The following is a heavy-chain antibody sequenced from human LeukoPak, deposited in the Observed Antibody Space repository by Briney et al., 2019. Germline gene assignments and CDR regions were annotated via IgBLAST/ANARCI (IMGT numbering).Heavy chain of an antibody. Sequence: PGGSLRLSCAASGFTFSTYWMSWVRQAPGKGLEWVANIKQDGSENYYVDSVKGRFTISRDNAKNSLYLQMNSLRAEDTAMYYCASTRCTGTSCYLPILDGGQGILVTVSS. V-gene: IGHV3-7*01. CDR1: GFTFSTYW. J-gene: IGHJ4*02. CDR3: ASTRCTGTSCYLPILD. CDR2: IKQDGSEN. D-gene: IGHD2-2*01.